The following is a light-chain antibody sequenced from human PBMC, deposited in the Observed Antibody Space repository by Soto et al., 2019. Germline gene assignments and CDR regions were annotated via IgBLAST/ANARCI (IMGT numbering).Light chain of an antibody. CDR3: CSFTSSNTVV. V-gene: IGLV2-14*01. J-gene: IGLJ3*02. CDR2: EVS. CDR1: SSDVGAYNY. Sequence: QSALTQPASVSGTPGQSITFSCTGTSSDVGAYNYVSWYQQHPGKAPKLMIYEVSNRPSGVSNRFSGSKSGNTASLTISGLQAEDEADYYCCSFTSSNTVVFGGGTKDTVL.